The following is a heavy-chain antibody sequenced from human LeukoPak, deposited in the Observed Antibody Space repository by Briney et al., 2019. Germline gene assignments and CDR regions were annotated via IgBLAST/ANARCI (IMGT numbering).Heavy chain of an antibody. V-gene: IGHV4-30-4*08. Sequence: LRLSCTFSGVTFGNSAISWFRQPPGKGLEWIGYIYYSGSTYYNPSLKSRVTISVDTSKNQFSLKLSSVTAADTAVYYCARSSWYTEIDYWGQGTLVTVSS. D-gene: IGHD6-13*01. CDR2: IYYSGST. CDR3: ARSSWYTEIDY. J-gene: IGHJ4*02. CDR1: GVTFGNSAI.